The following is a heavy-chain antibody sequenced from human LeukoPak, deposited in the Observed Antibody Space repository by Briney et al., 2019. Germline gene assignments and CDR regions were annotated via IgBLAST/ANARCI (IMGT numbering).Heavy chain of an antibody. V-gene: IGHV3-30-3*01. CDR1: GFTFDDYA. CDR2: ISYDGSNK. CDR3: AREQQLTLAGDY. D-gene: IGHD6-13*01. Sequence: GGSLRLSCAASGFTFDDYAMHWVRQAPGKGLEWVAVISYDGSNKYYADSVKGRFTISRDNSKNTLYLQMNSLRAEDTAVYYCAREQQLTLAGDYWGQGTLVTVSS. J-gene: IGHJ4*02.